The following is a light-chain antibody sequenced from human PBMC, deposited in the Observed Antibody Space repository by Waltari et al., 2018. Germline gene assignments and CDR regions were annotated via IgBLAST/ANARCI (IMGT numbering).Light chain of an antibody. V-gene: IGLV2-23*02. Sequence: QSALTQPASVSGSPGQSITISSTGSSTDIGTYNVVSWYQHPPGKAPKLILYGVTNRPSGVSNRFSGSKSGNTASLTISGLQTEDEADYYCCSYAGSMVFGGGTKLTVL. CDR1: STDIGTYNV. CDR2: GVT. CDR3: CSYAGSMV. J-gene: IGLJ2*01.